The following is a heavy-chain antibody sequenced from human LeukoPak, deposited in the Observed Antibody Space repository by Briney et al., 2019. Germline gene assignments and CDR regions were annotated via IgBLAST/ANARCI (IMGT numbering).Heavy chain of an antibody. CDR3: ARGLGSSTMRPLDY. J-gene: IGHJ4*02. D-gene: IGHD2-2*01. Sequence: GGSLRLSCAASGFTLSDYYMSWIRQAPGKGLEWVSYISSSSSYTNYADSVKGRFTISRDNAKNSLYLQMNSLRAEDTAVYYCARGLGSSTMRPLDYWGQGALVTVSS. CDR1: GFTLSDYY. CDR2: ISSSSSYT. V-gene: IGHV3-11*06.